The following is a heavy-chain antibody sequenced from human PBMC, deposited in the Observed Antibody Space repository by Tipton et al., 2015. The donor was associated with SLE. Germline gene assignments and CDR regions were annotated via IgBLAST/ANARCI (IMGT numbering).Heavy chain of an antibody. V-gene: IGHV4-61*08. CDR2: IYYSGST. Sequence: TLSLTCTVSGGSISSGGYYWSWIRQPPGKGLEWIGYIYYSGSTNYNPSLKSRVTISVDTSKNQFSLKLSSVTAADTAVYYCARALVGAGLPAHDDYWGQGTLVTVPS. CDR3: ARALVGAGLPAHDDY. J-gene: IGHJ4*02. CDR1: GGSISSGGYY. D-gene: IGHD1-26*01.